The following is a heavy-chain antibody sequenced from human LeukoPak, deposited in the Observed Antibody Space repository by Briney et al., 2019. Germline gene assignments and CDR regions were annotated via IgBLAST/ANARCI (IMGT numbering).Heavy chain of an antibody. CDR2: IIPILGIA. CDR3: ARGLCSSTSCYHYYYYYMDV. J-gene: IGHJ6*03. Sequence: ASVKVSCKASGGTFSSYTISWVRQAPGQGLEWMGRIIPILGIANYAQKFQSRATITADKSTSTAYMELSSLRSEDTAVYYCARGLCSSTSCYHYYYYYMDVWGKGTTVTVSS. V-gene: IGHV1-69*02. CDR1: GGTFSSYT. D-gene: IGHD2-2*01.